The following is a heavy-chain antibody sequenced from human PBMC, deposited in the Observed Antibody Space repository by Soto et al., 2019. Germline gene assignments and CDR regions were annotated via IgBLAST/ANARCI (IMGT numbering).Heavy chain of an antibody. V-gene: IGHV4-30-4*01. D-gene: IGHD4-17*01. Sequence: SETLSLTXTVSGGSISSGDYYWSWIRQPPGKGLEWIGYIYYSGSTYYNPSLKSRVTISVDTSKNQFSLKLSSVTAADTAVYYCAREKYGDFHYFDYWGQGTLVTVSS. J-gene: IGHJ4*02. CDR3: AREKYGDFHYFDY. CDR2: IYYSGST. CDR1: GGSISSGDYY.